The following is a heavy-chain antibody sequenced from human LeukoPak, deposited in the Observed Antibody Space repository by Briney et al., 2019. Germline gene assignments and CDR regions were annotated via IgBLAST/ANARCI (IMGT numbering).Heavy chain of an antibody. CDR1: GFTFSSYG. CDR3: ARVSDRYCSSTSCYGGNAFDI. V-gene: IGHV3-48*04. CDR2: ISSSGSTI. Sequence: GGSLRLSCAASGFTFSSYGMNWVRQAPGKGLEWVSYISSSGSTIYYADSVKGRFTISRDNAKNSLYLQMNSLRAEDTAVYYCARVSDRYCSSTSCYGGNAFDIWGQGTMVTVSS. D-gene: IGHD2-2*01. J-gene: IGHJ3*02.